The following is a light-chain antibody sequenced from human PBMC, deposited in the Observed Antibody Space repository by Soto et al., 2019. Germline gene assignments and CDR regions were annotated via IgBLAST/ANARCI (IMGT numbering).Light chain of an antibody. J-gene: IGKJ1*01. V-gene: IGKV3-20*01. CDR1: QSVSSSY. CDR3: QQYNNWLWT. Sequence: EIVLTQSPGTLSLSPGERATLSCRASQSVSSSYLAWYQQKPGQAPRLLIYGASSRATGIPDRFSGSGSGTDFTLTISSLDPEDFAVYYCQQYNNWLWTFGQGTKVDIK. CDR2: GAS.